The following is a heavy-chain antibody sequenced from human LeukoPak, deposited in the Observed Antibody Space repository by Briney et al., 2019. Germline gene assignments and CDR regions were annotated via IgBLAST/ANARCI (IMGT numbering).Heavy chain of an antibody. V-gene: IGHV1-2*02. CDR3: AREASGMAHY. Sequence: ASVRVSSKASVDTFTAYYMHSVRQAPGQGREWMGGINPNSGGTNYAQKFQGRVTMTRDTSISTAYMELSRLRPDDTAVYYCAREASGMAHYWGQGTLVTVSS. J-gene: IGHJ4*02. CDR2: INPNSGGT. CDR1: VDTFTAYY. D-gene: IGHD5-24*01.